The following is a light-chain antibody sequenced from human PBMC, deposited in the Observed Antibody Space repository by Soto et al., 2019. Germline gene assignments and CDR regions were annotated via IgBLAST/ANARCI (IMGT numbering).Light chain of an antibody. CDR3: QQYDHLPRT. Sequence: DIQMIQSPSSLSASVGDRVTITCQASQEISNYLNWYQQKPGKAPKLLIYDASNLERGVPSRFIGRGSGTDFTFTISRLQPEDFATYYCQQYDHLPRTFGRGTKVEIK. CDR2: DAS. V-gene: IGKV1-33*01. J-gene: IGKJ1*01. CDR1: QEISNY.